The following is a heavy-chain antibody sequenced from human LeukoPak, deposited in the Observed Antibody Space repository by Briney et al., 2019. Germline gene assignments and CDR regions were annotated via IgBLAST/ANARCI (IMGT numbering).Heavy chain of an antibody. CDR3: ARHGGGSSTMTSWFDP. CDR1: GGSISSYY. J-gene: IGHJ5*02. V-gene: IGHV4-59*08. CDR2: IYYSGST. D-gene: IGHD2-15*01. Sequence: SETLSLTCTVSGGSISSYYWSWIRQPPGKGLEWIGYIYYSGSTNYNPSLKSRVTISVDTSKNQFSLKLSSVTAADTAVYYCARHGGGSSTMTSWFDPWGQGTLVTVSS.